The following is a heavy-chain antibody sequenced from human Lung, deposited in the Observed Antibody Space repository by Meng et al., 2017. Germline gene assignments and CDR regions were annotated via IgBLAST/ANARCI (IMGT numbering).Heavy chain of an antibody. J-gene: IGHJ4*02. D-gene: IGHD4-11*01. V-gene: IGHV4-34*01. CDR2: INHSGRT. CDR1: GSPFSDSY. CDR3: ARGPTTMAHDFDY. Sequence: HAKLKVWGGVLFKLMEPSYFAFMVPGSPFSDSYWSWIRRPPGKGMEWIGEINHSGRTNYNPYIESRATISVDTYQNNLSLKLSSVTAADSAVYYCARGPTTMAHDFDYWGQGTLVIVSS.